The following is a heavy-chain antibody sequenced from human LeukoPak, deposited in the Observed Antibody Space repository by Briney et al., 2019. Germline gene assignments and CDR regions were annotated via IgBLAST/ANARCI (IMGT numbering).Heavy chain of an antibody. CDR1: GYTFTSYD. CDR3: ARGAVPAAGDWFDP. Sequence: ASVKVSCKASGYTFTSYDINWVRQATGQGLEWMGWMNPNSGNTGYAQKFQGRVIITRNTSISTAYMELSSLRSEDTAVYYCARGAVPAAGDWFDPWGQGTLVTVSS. D-gene: IGHD2-2*01. V-gene: IGHV1-8*03. J-gene: IGHJ5*02. CDR2: MNPNSGNT.